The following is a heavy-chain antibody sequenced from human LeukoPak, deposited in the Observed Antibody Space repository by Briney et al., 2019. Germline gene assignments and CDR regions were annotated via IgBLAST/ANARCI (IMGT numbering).Heavy chain of an antibody. D-gene: IGHD1-26*01. CDR1: GFTFSSYA. CDR2: ISYDGSNK. J-gene: IGHJ4*02. V-gene: IGHV3-30*04. Sequence: GGSLRLSCAASGFTFSSYAMHWVRQAPGKGLEWVAVISYDGSNKYYADSVKGRFTISRDNSKNTLYLQMNSLRAEDTAVYYCRVGATTGFDYWGQGTLVTVSS. CDR3: RVGATTGFDY.